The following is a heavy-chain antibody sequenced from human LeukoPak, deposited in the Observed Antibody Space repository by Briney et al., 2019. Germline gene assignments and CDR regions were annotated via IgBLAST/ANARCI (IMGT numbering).Heavy chain of an antibody. V-gene: IGHV1-69*05. Sequence: SVKVSCKASGGTFSRYAMSWVRQAPGQGLEWMGGIIPIFGTANYAQKFQGRVTITTDESTSTAYMELSSLRSEDTAVYYCARNPLSSGPFDYWGQGTLVTVSS. CDR2: IIPIFGTA. CDR3: ARNPLSSGPFDY. J-gene: IGHJ4*02. D-gene: IGHD3-22*01. CDR1: GGTFSRYA.